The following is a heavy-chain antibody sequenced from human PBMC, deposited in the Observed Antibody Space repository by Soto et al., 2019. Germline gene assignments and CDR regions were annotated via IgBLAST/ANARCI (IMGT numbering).Heavy chain of an antibody. V-gene: IGHV3-74*03. J-gene: IGHJ6*02. CDR2: INSDGSST. Sequence: GGYLRLSCVASDFTFSNRWMHWVRQVPGKGLVWVSHINSDGSSTTYADSVKGRFTISRDNAKKTVYLQMNSLRAEDTAVYFCARDNSYVLDVWGQVTTVPFS. CDR3: ARDNSYVLDV. CDR1: DFTFSNRW.